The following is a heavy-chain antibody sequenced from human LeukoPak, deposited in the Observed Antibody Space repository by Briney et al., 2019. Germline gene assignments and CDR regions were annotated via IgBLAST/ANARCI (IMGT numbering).Heavy chain of an antibody. V-gene: IGHV3-43*02. CDR2: ISGDGDTA. D-gene: IGHD3-22*01. J-gene: IGHJ4*02. Sequence: GGSLRLSCAASGFTFHDYVIHWVRQAPGKGLEWVSLISGDGDTAYYADSVKGRFAISRDNNKSSLYLQMNSLRAEDTAVYYCARETMIVDYWGQGTLVTVSS. CDR1: GFTFHDYV. CDR3: ARETMIVDY.